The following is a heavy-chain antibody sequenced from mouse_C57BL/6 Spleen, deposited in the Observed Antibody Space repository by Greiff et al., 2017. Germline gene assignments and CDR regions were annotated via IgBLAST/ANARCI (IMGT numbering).Heavy chain of an antibody. CDR2: SRNKANDYTT. Sequence: EVQLKESGGGLVQSGRSLRLSCATSGFTFSDFYMEWVRQAPGKGLEWIAASRNKANDYTTEYSASVKGRFIVSRDTSQSILYLQMNALRAEDTAIYYCARDAYDYGFAYWGQGTLVTVSA. CDR1: GFTFSDFY. D-gene: IGHD2-4*01. V-gene: IGHV7-1*01. CDR3: ARDAYDYGFAY. J-gene: IGHJ3*01.